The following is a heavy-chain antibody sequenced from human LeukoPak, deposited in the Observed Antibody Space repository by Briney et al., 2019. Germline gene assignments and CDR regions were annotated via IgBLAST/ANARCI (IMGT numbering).Heavy chain of an antibody. Sequence: SETLSLTCTVSGGSISSYYWSWIRQPPGKGLEWIGYIYYSGSTNYNPSLKSRVTISVDTSKNQFSLKPSSVTAADTAVYYCARAIAAAGGAFDPWGQGTLVTVSS. CDR3: ARAIAAAGGAFDP. V-gene: IGHV4-59*01. CDR1: GGSISSYY. J-gene: IGHJ5*02. D-gene: IGHD6-13*01. CDR2: IYYSGST.